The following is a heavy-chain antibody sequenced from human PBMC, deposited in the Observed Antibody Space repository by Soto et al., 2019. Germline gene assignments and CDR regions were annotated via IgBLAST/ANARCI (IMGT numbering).Heavy chain of an antibody. D-gene: IGHD3-16*01. CDR2: INTDGSNT. Sequence: GGSLRLSCAASGFYFSGYWMHWVRQVPGKGLEWVSRINTDGSNTLYADSVKGRFTISRDNTKSTLYLHVSSLRAEDTAVYYCVRAAARGDSWGQGTLVTVSS. J-gene: IGHJ1*01. CDR1: GFYFSGYW. V-gene: IGHV3-74*01. CDR3: VRAAARGDS.